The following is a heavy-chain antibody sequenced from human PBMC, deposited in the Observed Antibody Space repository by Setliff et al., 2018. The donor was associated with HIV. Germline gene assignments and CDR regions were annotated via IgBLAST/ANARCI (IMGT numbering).Heavy chain of an antibody. Sequence: SETLSLTCAVYGGSFSGYYWTWIRQSPGKGLEWIGEINHSGSTNYNPSLKSRVTMSVGTSKNQFSLKLSSVIAADTAVYYCARHLYYYDNNGYLQPYYYMDVWG. CDR1: GGSFSGYY. CDR2: INHSGST. J-gene: IGHJ6*03. D-gene: IGHD3-22*01. CDR3: ARHLYYYDNNGYLQPYYYMDV. V-gene: IGHV4-34*01.